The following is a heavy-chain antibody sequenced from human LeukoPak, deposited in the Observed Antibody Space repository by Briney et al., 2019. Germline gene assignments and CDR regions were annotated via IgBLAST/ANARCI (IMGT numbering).Heavy chain of an antibody. Sequence: SETLSLTCAVSGYSISSGYYWGWIRQPPGKGLEWIGSIYHSGSIYYNPSLKSRVTIAVDTTKNQFSLKLNSVTAADTAVYYCARGATIVRGPIDYWGQGTLVTVSS. CDR1: GYSISSGYY. J-gene: IGHJ4*02. D-gene: IGHD3-10*01. V-gene: IGHV4-38-2*01. CDR3: ARGATIVRGPIDY. CDR2: IYHSGSI.